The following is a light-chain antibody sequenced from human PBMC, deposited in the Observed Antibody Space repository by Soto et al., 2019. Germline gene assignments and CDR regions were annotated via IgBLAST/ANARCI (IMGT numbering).Light chain of an antibody. CDR2: KAS. J-gene: IGKJ2*01. CDR1: QSISAW. CDR3: QQYNSYSYT. V-gene: IGKV1-5*03. Sequence: DIQMTQSPSTLSASVGDRVTINCRASQSISAWLAWYQQKPGKAPKLLIYKASSLESGVPSRFSGSGSGTEFTLTISSLQPDDFATYYCQQYNSYSYTFGQGTKLENK.